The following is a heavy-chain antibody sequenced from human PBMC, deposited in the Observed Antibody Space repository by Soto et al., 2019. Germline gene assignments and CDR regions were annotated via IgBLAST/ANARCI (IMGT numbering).Heavy chain of an antibody. CDR3: AREILGYCSSTSCSGFDP. CDR1: GFTFSSYG. CDR2: IWYDGSNK. J-gene: IGHJ5*02. D-gene: IGHD2-2*01. Sequence: QVQLVESGGGVVQPGRSLRLSCAASGFTFSSYGMHWVRQAPGKGLEWVAVIWYDGSNKYYADSVKGRFTISRDNSKNTLYLQMNSLRAEDTAVYYCAREILGYCSSTSCSGFDPWGPGTLVTVSS. V-gene: IGHV3-33*01.